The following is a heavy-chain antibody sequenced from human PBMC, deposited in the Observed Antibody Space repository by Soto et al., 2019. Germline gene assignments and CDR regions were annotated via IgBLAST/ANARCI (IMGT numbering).Heavy chain of an antibody. Sequence: GGSLRLSCAASGFTFSSYAMSWVRQAPGKGLEWVSAISGSGGSTYYADSVKGRFTISRDNSKNTLYLQMNSLRAEDTAVYYCASPRTGYSSGWYKYYFDYWGQGTLVTVSS. CDR1: GFTFSSYA. V-gene: IGHV3-23*01. J-gene: IGHJ4*02. D-gene: IGHD6-19*01. CDR3: ASPRTGYSSGWYKYYFDY. CDR2: ISGSGGST.